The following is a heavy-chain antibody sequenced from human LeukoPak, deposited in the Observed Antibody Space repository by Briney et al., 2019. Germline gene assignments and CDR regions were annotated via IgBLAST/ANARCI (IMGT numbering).Heavy chain of an antibody. Sequence: GRSLRLSCAASGFTFDDYAMHWVRHAPGKGLEWVSGISWNSGSIGYADSVKGRFTISRDNAKNSLYLQMNSLRAEDTALYYCAKEAFDYWGQGTLVTVSS. CDR2: ISWNSGSI. J-gene: IGHJ4*02. CDR1: GFTFDDYA. CDR3: AKEAFDY. V-gene: IGHV3-9*01.